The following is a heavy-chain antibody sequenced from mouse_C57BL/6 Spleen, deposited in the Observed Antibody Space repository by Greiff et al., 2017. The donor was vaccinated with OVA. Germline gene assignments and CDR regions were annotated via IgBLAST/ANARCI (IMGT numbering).Heavy chain of an antibody. Sequence: QVQLKESGAELVKPGASVKISCKASGYAFSSYWMNWVKQRPGKGLEWIGQIYPGDGDTNYNGKFKGKATLTADKSSSTAYMQLSSLTSEDSAVYFCARTGEYDGFAYWGQGTLVTVSA. D-gene: IGHD2-14*01. V-gene: IGHV1-80*01. CDR1: GYAFSSYW. J-gene: IGHJ3*01. CDR3: ARTGEYDGFAY. CDR2: IYPGDGDT.